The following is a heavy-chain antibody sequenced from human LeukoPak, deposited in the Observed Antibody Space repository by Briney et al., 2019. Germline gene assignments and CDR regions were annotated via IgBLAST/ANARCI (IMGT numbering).Heavy chain of an antibody. V-gene: IGHV4-34*01. CDR1: GESFSGYY. J-gene: IGHJ6*02. Sequence: SETLSLTCAVYGESFSGYYWSWVRQPPGKGLEWIGEINRSGSTNYNPSLKSRVTLSVDTSKNQFSLKLRSVTAADTARYYCARGWAASGTLYYYYGMDVWGQGTTVTVSS. CDR3: ARGWAASGTLYYYYGMDV. D-gene: IGHD6-13*01. CDR2: INRSGST.